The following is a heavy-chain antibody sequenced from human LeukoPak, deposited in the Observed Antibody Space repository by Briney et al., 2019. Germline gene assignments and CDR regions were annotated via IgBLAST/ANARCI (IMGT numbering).Heavy chain of an antibody. J-gene: IGHJ5*02. CDR3: ARYARLQSNWFDP. CDR2: IYYSGST. V-gene: IGHV4-59*01. D-gene: IGHD5-24*01. CDR1: RGAIRGYY. Sequence: PSETLSPTCTVSRGAIRGYYWGSVWQPPGKGLEWIGYIYYSGSTNYNPSLKSRVTISVDTTKNQFSLKLSSVTTADTAVYYWARYARLQSNWFDPWGQGTLVTVSS.